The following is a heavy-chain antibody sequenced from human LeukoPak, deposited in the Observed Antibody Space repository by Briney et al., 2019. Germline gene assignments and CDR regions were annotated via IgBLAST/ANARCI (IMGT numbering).Heavy chain of an antibody. J-gene: IGHJ4*02. CDR3: ARDKDQYSSSTFDY. CDR1: GYTFTGYY. CDR2: INPNSGGT. Sequence: ASVKVSCKASGYTFTGYYMHWVRQAPGQGLEWMGWINPNSGGTNYAQKFQGRVTMTRDTSTSTVYMELSSLRSEDTAVYYCARDKDQYSSSTFDYWGQGTLVTVSP. V-gene: IGHV1-2*02. D-gene: IGHD6-6*01.